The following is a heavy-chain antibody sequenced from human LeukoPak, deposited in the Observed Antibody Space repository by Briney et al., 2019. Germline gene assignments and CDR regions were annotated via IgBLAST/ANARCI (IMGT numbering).Heavy chain of an antibody. J-gene: IGHJ3*01. V-gene: IGHV3-21*01. Sequence: PGGSLRLSCAASGFTFSSYDMNWVRQAPGKGLEWVSYISSSSSYIYYADSVEGRFTISRDNAKNSLYLQMNSLRAEDTAVYYCARVDAFDLWGQGTMVTVSS. CDR2: ISSSSSYI. CDR1: GFTFSSYD. CDR3: ARVDAFDL.